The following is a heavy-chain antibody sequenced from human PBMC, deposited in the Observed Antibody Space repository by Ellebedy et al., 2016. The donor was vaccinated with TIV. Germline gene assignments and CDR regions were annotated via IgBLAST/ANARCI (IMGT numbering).Heavy chain of an antibody. CDR3: ARDRRGWYFDL. D-gene: IGHD3-10*01. Sequence: GESLKISCAASGFNFSSYGMHWVRQAPGKGLEWVAVIWYDGNNKYYADSVKGRFTISRDNSKNTLYLQMSSLRAEDTAVYYCARDRRGWYFDLWGRGTLVTVPS. CDR1: GFNFSSYG. J-gene: IGHJ2*01. V-gene: IGHV3-33*01. CDR2: IWYDGNNK.